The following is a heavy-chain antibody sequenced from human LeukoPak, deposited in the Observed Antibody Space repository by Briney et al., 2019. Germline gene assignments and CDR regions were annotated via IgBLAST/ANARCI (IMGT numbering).Heavy chain of an antibody. CDR1: GFTFSSYW. V-gene: IGHV3-74*03. Sequence: GRSLRLSCAASGFTFSSYWMHWVRQAPGKGLVWVSRINSDGSSITYADSVKGRFTISRDNAKNTLYLQMNSLRVEDTAVYYCAREGRVSGYDFDCWGQGTLVTVPS. D-gene: IGHD5-12*01. CDR3: AREGRVSGYDFDC. CDR2: INSDGSSI. J-gene: IGHJ4*02.